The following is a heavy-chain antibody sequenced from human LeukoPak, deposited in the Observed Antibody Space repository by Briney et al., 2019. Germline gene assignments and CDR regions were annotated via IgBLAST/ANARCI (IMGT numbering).Heavy chain of an antibody. CDR3: TRGMGATVDY. Sequence: GGSLRLSCAASGFTFSGSAMHWVRQASGKGLEWVGRIRSKANGCATAYAASVKGRFTISRDDSKNTAYLQMNSLKTEDTAVYYCTRGMGATVDYWGQGTLVTVSS. D-gene: IGHD1-26*01. J-gene: IGHJ4*02. CDR2: IRSKANGCAT. V-gene: IGHV3-73*01. CDR1: GFTFSGSA.